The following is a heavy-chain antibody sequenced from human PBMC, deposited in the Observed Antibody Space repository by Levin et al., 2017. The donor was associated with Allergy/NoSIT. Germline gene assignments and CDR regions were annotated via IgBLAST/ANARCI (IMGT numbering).Heavy chain of an antibody. V-gene: IGHV3-30*18. CDR3: AKDLRPDSGYDYPDY. J-gene: IGHJ4*02. CDR1: GFTFSSHG. D-gene: IGHD5-12*01. CDR2: ISHDGTNK. Sequence: GGSLRLSCAASGFTFSSHGMHWVRQAPGKGLEWVAVISHDGTNKYYVDSVQGRFTMSRDNSKNTLYLQMNSLRAEDTAVYYCAKDLRPDSGYDYPDYWGQGTLVTVSS.